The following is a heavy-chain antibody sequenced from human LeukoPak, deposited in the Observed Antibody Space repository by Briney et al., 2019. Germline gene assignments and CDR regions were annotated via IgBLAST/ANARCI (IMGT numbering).Heavy chain of an antibody. D-gene: IGHD3-3*01. CDR3: ASDDFWSGYSPFDY. J-gene: IGHJ4*02. CDR2: IIPIFGTA. Sequence: SVKVSCKASGGTFSSYAISWVRQAPGQGLEWMGGIIPIFGTANYAQKFQGRVTITTDESTSTAYMELSSLRSEDTAVYYCASDDFWSGYSPFDYWGQGTLVTVSS. CDR1: GGTFSSYA. V-gene: IGHV1-69*05.